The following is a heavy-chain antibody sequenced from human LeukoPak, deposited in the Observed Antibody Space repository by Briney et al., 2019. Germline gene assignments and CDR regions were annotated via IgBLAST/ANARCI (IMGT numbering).Heavy chain of an antibody. D-gene: IGHD2-8*02. V-gene: IGHV3-30*03. Sequence: GGSLRLSCAASGFTFSSYGMHWVRQAPGKGLEWVAVISYDGSNKYYADSVKGRFTISRDNSKNTLYLQMNSLRAEDTAVYYCARVGKGSWYYFDYWGQGTLVTVSS. CDR3: ARVGKGSWYYFDY. J-gene: IGHJ4*02. CDR1: GFTFSSYG. CDR2: ISYDGSNK.